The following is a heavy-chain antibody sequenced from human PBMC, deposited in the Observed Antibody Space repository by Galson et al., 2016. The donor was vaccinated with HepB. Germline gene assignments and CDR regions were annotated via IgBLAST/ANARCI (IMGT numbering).Heavy chain of an antibody. D-gene: IGHD2-2*01. CDR3: ARAAIVPGARMVFDP. V-gene: IGHV4-4*02. Sequence: SETLSLTCTVSGASINDSTWWTWVRQAPGRGLEGLGEIYHTETTNNNPFLSSRFTLSIDKSRNQFSLNLPSATAADTAVYYCARAAIVPGARMVFDPWGQGTLVTVSS. J-gene: IGHJ5*02. CDR1: GASINDSTW. CDR2: IYHTETT.